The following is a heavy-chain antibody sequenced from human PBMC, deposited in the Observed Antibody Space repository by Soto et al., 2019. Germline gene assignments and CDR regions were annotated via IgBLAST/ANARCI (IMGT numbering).Heavy chain of an antibody. CDR2: IIPIFGTA. CDR3: ASSIFGVVISSYNWFDP. CDR1: GYTFSSYA. V-gene: IGHV1-69*01. J-gene: IGHJ5*02. Sequence: QVQLVQSGAEVKKPGASVKVSCKASGYTFSSYAISWVRQAPGQGLEWMGGIIPIFGTANYAQKFQGRVTITADESTSTAYMELSSLRSEDTAVYYCASSIFGVVISSYNWFDPWGQGTLVTVSS. D-gene: IGHD3-3*01.